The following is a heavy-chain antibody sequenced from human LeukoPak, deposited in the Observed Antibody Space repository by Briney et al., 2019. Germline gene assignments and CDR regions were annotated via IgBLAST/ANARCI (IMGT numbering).Heavy chain of an antibody. Sequence: GESLKISCKGSGYSFTTHWIGWVRQMPGKGLEWMGIIYPADSDTRYSPSFQGQVTISADKSITTAYLQWSSLKASDTAMYYCARFAGSSSLIGNWFDPWGQGTLVTVSS. D-gene: IGHD6-6*01. V-gene: IGHV5-51*01. CDR3: ARFAGSSSLIGNWFDP. J-gene: IGHJ5*02. CDR2: IYPADSDT. CDR1: GYSFTTHW.